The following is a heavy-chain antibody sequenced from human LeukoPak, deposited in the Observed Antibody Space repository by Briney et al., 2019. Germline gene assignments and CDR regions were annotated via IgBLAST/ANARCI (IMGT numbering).Heavy chain of an antibody. V-gene: IGHV3-23*01. D-gene: IGHD2-2*01. CDR2: INDSGGST. J-gene: IGHJ4*02. CDR3: AKDIVGVPAAIYSSSWYDY. CDR1: GFTFSSYA. Sequence: GGSLRLSCAASGFTFSSYAMSWVRQAPGKGLEWVSAINDSGGSTYYADSVKGRFTISRDNSKNTLYLQMNSLRAEDTAVYYCAKDIVGVPAAIYSSSWYDYWGQGTLVTVSS.